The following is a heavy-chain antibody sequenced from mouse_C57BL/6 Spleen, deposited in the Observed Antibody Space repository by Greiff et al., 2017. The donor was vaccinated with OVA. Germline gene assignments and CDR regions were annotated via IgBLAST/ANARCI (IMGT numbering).Heavy chain of an antibody. CDR1: GFTFSSYA. CDR2: ISSGGDYI. D-gene: IGHD2-4*01. V-gene: IGHV5-9-1*02. Sequence: EVKLVESGEGLVKPGGSLKLSCAASGFTFSSYAMSWVRQTPEKRLEWVAYISSGGDYIYYADTVKGRFTISRDNARNTLYLQMRSLKSEDTSMYYCTSYDYDVGYAMDYWGQGTSVTVSS. J-gene: IGHJ4*01. CDR3: TSYDYDVGYAMDY.